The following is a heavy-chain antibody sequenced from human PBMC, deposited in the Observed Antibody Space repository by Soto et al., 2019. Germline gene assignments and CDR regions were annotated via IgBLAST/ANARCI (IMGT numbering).Heavy chain of an antibody. V-gene: IGHV4-59*01. J-gene: IGHJ6*03. CDR3: ARGGYCSGGSCPYYYYYYMDV. CDR2: IYYSGST. CDR1: GGSISSYY. D-gene: IGHD2-15*01. Sequence: SETLSLTCTVSGGSISSYYWSWIRQPPGKGLEWIGYIYYSGSTNYNPSLKSRVTISVDTSKNQFSLKLSSVTAADTAVYYCARGGYCSGGSCPYYYYYYMDVWGKGTTVTVSS.